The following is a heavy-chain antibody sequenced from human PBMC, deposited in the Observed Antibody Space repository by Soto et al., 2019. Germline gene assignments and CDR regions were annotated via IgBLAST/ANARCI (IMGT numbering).Heavy chain of an antibody. Sequence: PGESLKISCKGSGYSFTSYWIGWVRQMPGKGLEWMGIIYPGDSDTRYSPSFQGQVTISADKSISTAYLQWSSLKASDTAMYYCARPVRVRTMVRGVIAYYYYGMDVWGQGTTVTVSS. D-gene: IGHD3-10*01. V-gene: IGHV5-51*01. CDR2: IYPGDSDT. CDR3: ARPVRVRTMVRGVIAYYYYGMDV. CDR1: GYSFTSYW. J-gene: IGHJ6*02.